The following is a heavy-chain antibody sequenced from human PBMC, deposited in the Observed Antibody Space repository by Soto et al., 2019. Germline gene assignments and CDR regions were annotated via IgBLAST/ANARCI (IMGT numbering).Heavy chain of an antibody. CDR1: GFTFSDHY. D-gene: IGHD3-10*01. CDR2: SKNKADSYTT. CDR3: TVWGSGNDFGAA. V-gene: IGHV3-72*01. J-gene: IGHJ4*02. Sequence: EVQLVESGGGLVQPGGSLRLSCAASGFTFSDHYMDWVRQAPGKGLEWVGRSKNKADSYTTEYAASVKGRFTISRDGSKNSPFLQMNSLKTGDTAGYYCTVWGSGNDFGAAWGQVILVTVSS.